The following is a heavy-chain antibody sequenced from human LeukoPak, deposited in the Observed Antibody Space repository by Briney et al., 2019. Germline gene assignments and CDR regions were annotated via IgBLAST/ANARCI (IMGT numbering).Heavy chain of an antibody. CDR1: GGSISSYY. D-gene: IGHD3-10*01. CDR3: ARISERLLWFGESVNWFDP. CDR2: IYYSGST. V-gene: IGHV4-59*01. Sequence: PSETLSLTCTVSGGSISSYYWSWIRQPPGKGLEWIGYIYYSGSTNYNPSLKSRVTISVDTSKNQFSLKLSSVTAADTAVYYCARISERLLWFGESVNWFDPWGQGTLVTVSS. J-gene: IGHJ5*02.